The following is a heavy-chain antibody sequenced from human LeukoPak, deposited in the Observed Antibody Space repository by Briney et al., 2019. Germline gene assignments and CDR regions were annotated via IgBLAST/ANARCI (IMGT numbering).Heavy chain of an antibody. V-gene: IGHV3-74*01. D-gene: IGHD3-10*01. CDR1: GFTFSGYW. CDR2: INSDGSST. CDR3: ARSARGPHYYYYYMDV. J-gene: IGHJ6*03. Sequence: PGGSLRLSCAASGFTFSGYWMHWVRQAPGKGLVWVSRINSDGSSTSYADSVKGRFTFSRDNAKNTLYLQMNSLRAEDTAVYYCARSARGPHYYYYYMDVWGKGTTVTVSS.